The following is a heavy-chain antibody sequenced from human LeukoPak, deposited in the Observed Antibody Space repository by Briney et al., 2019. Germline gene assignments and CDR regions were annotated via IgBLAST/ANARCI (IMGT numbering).Heavy chain of an antibody. V-gene: IGHV2-5*02. CDR2: IYWDDDK. CDR1: GFSLGTSGVG. J-gene: IGHJ6*02. CDR3: AHVVVPAAISV. D-gene: IGHD2-2*01. Sequence: SGPTLVNPTQTLTLTCTFSGFSLGTSGVGVGWIRQPPGMALEWLALIYWDDDKRYSPSLKSRPTITKDTSKNQVVLTMTNMDPVDTATYYCAHVVVPAAISVWGQGTTVTVSS.